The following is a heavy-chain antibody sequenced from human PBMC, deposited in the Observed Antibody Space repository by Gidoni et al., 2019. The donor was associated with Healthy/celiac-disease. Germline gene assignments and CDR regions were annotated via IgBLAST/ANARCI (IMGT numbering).Heavy chain of an antibody. CDR2: ISSSSSYI. D-gene: IGHD5-12*01. CDR1: GFTFSSYS. V-gene: IGHV3-21*01. J-gene: IGHJ4*02. CDR3: ARSVRWLQWIPFDY. Sequence: EVQPVESGGGLVKPGGSMRLSRAASGFTFSSYSMNWVRQAPGKGLELVSSISSSSSYIYYADAVKGRVTISRDNAKNSLYLQLNSLRAEDTAVYYCARSVRWLQWIPFDYWGQGTLGTVSS.